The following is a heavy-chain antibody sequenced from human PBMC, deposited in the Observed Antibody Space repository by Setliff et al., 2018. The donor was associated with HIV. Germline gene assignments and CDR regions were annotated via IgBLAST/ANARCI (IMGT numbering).Heavy chain of an antibody. CDR1: GYSFSSYG. V-gene: IGHV1-18*01. J-gene: IGHJ6*01. Sequence: ASVKVSCKTSGYSFSSYGINWVRRAPGQGLEWMGWVSAHNGNTNYARRFQGRVAMTTHTSTSTAYMELRGLRSDDTAIYYCARGGPNYFYDSRGDELAYFYY. D-gene: IGHD3-22*01. CDR3: ARGGPNYFYDSRGDELAYFYY. CDR2: VSAHNGNT.